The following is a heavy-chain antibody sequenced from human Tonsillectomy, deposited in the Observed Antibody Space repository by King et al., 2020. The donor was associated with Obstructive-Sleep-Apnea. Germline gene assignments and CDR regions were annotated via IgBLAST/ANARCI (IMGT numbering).Heavy chain of an antibody. CDR2: ISDSENT. Sequence: HVQLQESGPGLVKPSETLSLTCTVSGGSISSYYWNWIRQPPGKGLQWIAFISDSENTNYNPSLKSRVTISVDTSKNQFSLKLTSVTAADTAVYYFARGIVVANSRKSEYWGQGTRVTVPS. CDR3: ARGIVVANSRKSEY. D-gene: IGHD3-22*01. V-gene: IGHV4-59*01. CDR1: GGSISSYY. J-gene: IGHJ4*02.